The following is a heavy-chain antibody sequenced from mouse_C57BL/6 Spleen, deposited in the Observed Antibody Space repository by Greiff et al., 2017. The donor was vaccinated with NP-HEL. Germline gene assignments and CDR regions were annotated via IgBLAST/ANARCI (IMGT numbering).Heavy chain of an antibody. Sequence: QVQLQQPGAELVMPGASVKLSCKASGYTFTSYWMHWVKQRPGQGLEWIGEFDPSDSYTNYNQKFKGKSTLTVDKSSSTAYMQLSSLTSEDSAVYYCARPHYYGSSYYFDYWGQGTTLTVSS. CDR1: GYTFTSYW. V-gene: IGHV1-69*01. D-gene: IGHD1-1*01. CDR2: FDPSDSYT. J-gene: IGHJ2*01. CDR3: ARPHYYGSSYYFDY.